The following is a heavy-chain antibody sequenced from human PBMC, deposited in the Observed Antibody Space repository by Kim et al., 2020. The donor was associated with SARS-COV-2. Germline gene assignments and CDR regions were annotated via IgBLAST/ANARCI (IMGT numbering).Heavy chain of an antibody. CDR2: IDWDDDK. CDR3: ARMKKFGCSSSSWRYYYYYYTMDV. CDR1: GFSLSTSGMC. J-gene: IGHJ6*02. V-gene: IGHV2-70*01. D-gene: IGHD2-2*01. Sequence: SGPALVKPTQTLTLTCTFSGFSLSTSGMCVSWIRQPPGKALEWLALIDWDDDKYYSTSLKTRLTISKDTSKNQVVLTMTNMDPVDTATYYCARMKKFGCSSSSWRYYYYYYTMDVWGQGTTVTVSS.